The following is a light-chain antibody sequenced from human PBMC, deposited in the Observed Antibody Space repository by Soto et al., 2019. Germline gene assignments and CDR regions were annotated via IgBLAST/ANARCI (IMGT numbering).Light chain of an antibody. CDR1: QSVSSSY. CDR3: QPYGSSPYT. CDR2: GAS. J-gene: IGKJ2*01. V-gene: IGKV3-20*01. Sequence: EIVLTQSPGTLSLSPGERATLSCRASQSVSSSYLAWYQQKPGQAPRLLIYGASSRATGIPDRFSGSGSGTDFTLTISRLEPADFAVYYCQPYGSSPYTFGQRTKLEIK.